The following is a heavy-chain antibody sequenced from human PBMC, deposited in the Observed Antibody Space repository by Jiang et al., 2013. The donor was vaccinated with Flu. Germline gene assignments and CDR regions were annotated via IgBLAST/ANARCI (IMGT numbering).Heavy chain of an antibody. Sequence: KPSQTLSLTCAISGDSVSSNSAAWNWIRQSPSRGLEWLGRTYYRSKWYNDYAVSVKSRITINPDTSKNQFSLQLNSVTPEDTAVYYCAREGITMVRGVIIYSWFDPWDQGTLVAVSS. D-gene: IGHD3-10*01. J-gene: IGHJ5*02. CDR1: GDSVSSNSAA. CDR2: TYYRSKWYN. V-gene: IGHV6-1*01. CDR3: AREGITMVRGVIIYSWFDP.